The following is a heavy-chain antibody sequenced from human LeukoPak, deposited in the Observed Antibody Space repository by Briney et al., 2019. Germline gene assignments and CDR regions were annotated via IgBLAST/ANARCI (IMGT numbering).Heavy chain of an antibody. CDR2: IYVNGFT. CDR1: IDSLSSYY. CDR3: AGGGTQSLVVFDY. Sequence: SETLSLTCSVSIDSLSSYYWSWIRQSAGKGLEWIGRIYVNGFTDYNPSLGGRVTMSIDTSNKRFSMKLSSVTAADTAVYFCAGGGTQSLVVFDYWGQGNRVTVSS. V-gene: IGHV4-4*07. J-gene: IGHJ4*02. D-gene: IGHD1-26*01.